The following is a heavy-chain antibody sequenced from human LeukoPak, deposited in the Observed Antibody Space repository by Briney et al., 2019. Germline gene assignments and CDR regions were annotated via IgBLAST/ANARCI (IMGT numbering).Heavy chain of an antibody. CDR2: IYHSGST. J-gene: IGHJ4*02. D-gene: IGHD5-18*01. CDR1: GGSISSSNW. CDR3: ARGHTATSFDY. Sequence: SETLSLTCAVSGGSISSSNWWSWVRQPPGKGLEWIGEIYHSGSTNYNPSLKSRVTISVDTSKNQFSLKLSSVTAADTAVYYCARGHTATSFDYWGQGTLVTVSS. V-gene: IGHV4-4*02.